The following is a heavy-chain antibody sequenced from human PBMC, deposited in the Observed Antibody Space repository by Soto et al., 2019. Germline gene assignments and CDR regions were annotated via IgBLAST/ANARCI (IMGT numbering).Heavy chain of an antibody. CDR3: ATGAAAGAGIDFDY. J-gene: IGHJ4*02. Sequence: QVQLVQSGAEVKKPGASVKVSCKVSGYTLTELSMHCVRQAPGKGLEWMGGFDPEAGETIYAQKFQGRVTMTEDTSTDTAYMELSSLRSEYTAVYYCATGAAAGAGIDFDYWGQGTLVTVSS. CDR2: FDPEAGET. V-gene: IGHV1-24*01. D-gene: IGHD6-19*01. CDR1: GYTLTELS.